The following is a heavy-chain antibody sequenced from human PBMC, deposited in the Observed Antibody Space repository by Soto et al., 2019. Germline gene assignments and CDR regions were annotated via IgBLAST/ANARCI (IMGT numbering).Heavy chain of an antibody. CDR2: IYYSGST. Sequence: PSEPLSLTCTVSGGSIISYYWSWIRQPPGKGLEWIGYIYYSGSTNYNPSLKSRVTISVDTSKNQFSLKLSSVTAADTAVYYCARPYSGRYYYYGMDVWGQGTTVTVYS. J-gene: IGHJ6*02. V-gene: IGHV4-59*08. CDR1: GGSIISYY. CDR3: ARPYSGRYYYYGMDV. D-gene: IGHD1-26*01.